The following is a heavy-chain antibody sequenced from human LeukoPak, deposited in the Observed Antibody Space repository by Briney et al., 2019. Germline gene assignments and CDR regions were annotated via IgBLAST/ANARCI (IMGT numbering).Heavy chain of an antibody. Sequence: QPGGSLRLSCAASGFTVSSNYMSWVRQAPGKGLEWVSVTYSGGSTYYADSVKGRFTISRDNSKNTLYLQMNSLRAEDTAVYYCARGVYSYGPLYFDYWGQGTLVTVSS. V-gene: IGHV3-66*02. CDR2: TYSGGST. CDR1: GFTVSSNY. J-gene: IGHJ4*02. D-gene: IGHD5-18*01. CDR3: ARGVYSYGPLYFDY.